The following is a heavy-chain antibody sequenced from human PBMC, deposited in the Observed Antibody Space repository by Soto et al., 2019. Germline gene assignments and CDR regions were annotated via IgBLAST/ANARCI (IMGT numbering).Heavy chain of an antibody. V-gene: IGHV4-39*01. Sequence: PSETLSLTCTVSCGSISSSNYYWGWIRQPPGKGLQWIASIHDSGTTYYNPSLKSRVTISVHTSNNQFSLKLSSVTATDQAVYFCAGHPWPSGSSWPFDSWGQGILVTVSS. CDR2: IHDSGTT. CDR1: CGSISSSNYY. D-gene: IGHD6-13*01. J-gene: IGHJ4*02. CDR3: AGHPWPSGSSWPFDS.